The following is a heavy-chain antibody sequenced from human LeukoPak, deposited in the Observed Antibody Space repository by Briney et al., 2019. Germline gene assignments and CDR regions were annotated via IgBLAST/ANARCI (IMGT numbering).Heavy chain of an antibody. Sequence: ASVTVSCTASGYTFTSYGISWVRQAPGQGLEWMGWISAYNGKTNYAQKLQGRVTITTDKYTSTAYMELRRLRSEDTAVYYCGRVWVDSSRFNLSYWGQAPLVTVSS. CDR2: ISAYNGKT. CDR1: GYTFTSYG. J-gene: IGHJ4*02. D-gene: IGHD6-19*01. V-gene: IGHV1-18*01. CDR3: GRVWVDSSRFNLSY.